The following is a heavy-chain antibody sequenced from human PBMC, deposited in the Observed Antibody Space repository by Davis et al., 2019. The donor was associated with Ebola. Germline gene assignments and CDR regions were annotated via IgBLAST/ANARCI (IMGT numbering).Heavy chain of an antibody. D-gene: IGHD4-17*01. CDR1: GYTFTSYG. J-gene: IGHJ3*02. Sequence: SVKVSCKASGYTFTSYGISWVRQAPGQGLEWMGGIIPIFGTANYAQKFQGRVTITADESTSTAYMELSSLRSEDTAVYYCARDSTVTTSYAFDIWGQGTMVTVSS. CDR3: ARDSTVTTSYAFDI. V-gene: IGHV1-69*13. CDR2: IIPIFGTA.